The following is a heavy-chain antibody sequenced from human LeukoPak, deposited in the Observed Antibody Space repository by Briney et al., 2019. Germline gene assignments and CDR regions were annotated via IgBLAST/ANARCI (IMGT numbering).Heavy chain of an antibody. D-gene: IGHD6-19*01. CDR1: GGSFSGYY. Sequence: SETLSLTCAVYGGSFSGYYWSWIRQPPGKGLEWIGEINHSGSTNYNPSLKSRVTISVDTSKNQFSLKLSSVTAADTAVYYCARGRRIAVAGTRNYYYGMGVWGQGTTVTVSS. V-gene: IGHV4-34*01. CDR2: INHSGST. CDR3: ARGRRIAVAGTRNYYYGMGV. J-gene: IGHJ6*02.